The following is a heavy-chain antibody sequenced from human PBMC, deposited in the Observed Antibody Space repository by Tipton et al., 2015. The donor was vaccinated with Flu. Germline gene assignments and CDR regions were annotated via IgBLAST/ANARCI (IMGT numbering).Heavy chain of an antibody. J-gene: IGHJ5*02. CDR3: ARHTRIAIGGLNWFDP. CDR2: INHSGST. CDR1: GGSLSGYY. D-gene: IGHD2/OR15-2a*01. Sequence: LRLSCAVYGGSLSGYYWSWIRQSPGKGLEWIGEINHSGSTNYNPSLKSRLTISLDMSKNQFSLNLYSVSAADAAVYYWARHTRIAIGGLNWFDPWGQGTLVTVSS. V-gene: IGHV4-34*01.